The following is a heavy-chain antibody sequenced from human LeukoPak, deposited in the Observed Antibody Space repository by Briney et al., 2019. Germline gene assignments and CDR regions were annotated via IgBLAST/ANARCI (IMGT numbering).Heavy chain of an antibody. CDR2: INHSGST. J-gene: IGHJ4*02. V-gene: IGHV4-39*07. CDR1: GGSISSSSYY. D-gene: IGHD3-10*01. Sequence: PSETLSLTCTVSGGSISSSSYYWGWIRQPPGKGLEWIGEINHSGSTNYNPSLKSRVTISVDTSKNQFSLKLSSVTAADTAVYYCARERWVQTNFDYWGQGTLVTVSS. CDR3: ARERWVQTNFDY.